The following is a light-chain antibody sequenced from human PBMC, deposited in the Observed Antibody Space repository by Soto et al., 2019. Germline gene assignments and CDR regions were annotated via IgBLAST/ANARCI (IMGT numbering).Light chain of an antibody. V-gene: IGLV2-11*01. Sequence: QSALIQPRSVSGSPGQSVTISCTGTSRDVGVYKYVSWYRQYPGKAPKLMIYDGNTRPSGVPDRFSGSKSGNTASLTISGLQADDEADYYCCSYAGDYPFVFGTGTKVTVL. CDR3: CSYAGDYPFV. CDR1: SRDVGVYKY. J-gene: IGLJ1*01. CDR2: DGN.